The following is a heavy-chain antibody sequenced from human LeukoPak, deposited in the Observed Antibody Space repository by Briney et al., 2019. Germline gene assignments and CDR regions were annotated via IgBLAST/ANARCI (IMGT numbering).Heavy chain of an antibody. V-gene: IGHV1-2*06. CDR3: AATVTTSYFDY. D-gene: IGHD4-17*01. J-gene: IGHJ4*02. CDR1: GYTFTGYY. CDR2: INPNSGGT. Sequence: GSVKVSCKASGYTFTGYYMHWVRQAPGQGLESMGRINPNSGGTNYAQKFQGRVTMTRDTSISTAYMELSRLRSDDTAVYYCAATVTTSYFDYWGQGTLVTVSS.